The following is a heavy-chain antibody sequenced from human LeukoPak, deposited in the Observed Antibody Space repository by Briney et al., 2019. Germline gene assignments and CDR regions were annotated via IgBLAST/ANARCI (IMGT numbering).Heavy chain of an antibody. CDR3: ARATGDDAFDI. CDR1: GGSVSSGSYY. V-gene: IGHV4-39*07. Sequence: SETLSLTCTVSGGSVSSGSYYWSWIRQPPGKGLEWIGEINHSGSTNYNPSLKGRVTISVDTSKNQFSLKLSSVTAADTAVYYCARATGDDAFDIWGQGTMVTVSS. J-gene: IGHJ3*02. D-gene: IGHD2-21*01. CDR2: INHSGST.